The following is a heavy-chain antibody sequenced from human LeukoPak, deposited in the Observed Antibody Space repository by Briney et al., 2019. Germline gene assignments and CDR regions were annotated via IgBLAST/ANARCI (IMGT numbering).Heavy chain of an antibody. CDR3: SRGAMTAKPADF. J-gene: IGHJ4*02. CDR2: IYYSGNT. V-gene: IGHV4-39*01. Sequence: PSETLSLTCFVSGVPINSRDYYWNWIRQPPGKGLEWIGSIYYSGNTYYNPSLQSRATISVDTSRDYFSLTLSSVTAADTALYFCSRGAMTAKPADFWGQGTLVTVSS. D-gene: IGHD2-2*01. CDR1: GVPINSRDYY.